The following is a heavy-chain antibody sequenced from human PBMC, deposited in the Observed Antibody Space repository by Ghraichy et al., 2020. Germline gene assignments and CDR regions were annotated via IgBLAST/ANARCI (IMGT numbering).Heavy chain of an antibody. V-gene: IGHV1-2*02. D-gene: IGHD3-16*01. CDR3: ARLNYDYVWGSYEPLDY. CDR2: INPNSGGT. CDR1: GYTFTGYY. Sequence: ASVKVSCKASGYTFTGYYMHWVRQAPGQGLEWMGWINPNSGGTNYAQKFQGRVTMTRDTSISTAYMELSMLRSDDTAVYYCARLNYDYVWGSYEPLDYWGQGTLVTVSS. J-gene: IGHJ4*02.